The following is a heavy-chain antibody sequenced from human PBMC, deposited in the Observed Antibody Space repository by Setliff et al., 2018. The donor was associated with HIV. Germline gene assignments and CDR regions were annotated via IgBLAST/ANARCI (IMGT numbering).Heavy chain of an antibody. D-gene: IGHD5-18*01. V-gene: IGHV4-59*01. CDR3: ARRVYSYGPNWYFDL. CDR2: IYYSGGT. Sequence: SETLSLTCTVSVGSLNRKYWSWIRQPPGKGLEWIGYIYYSGGTTYNPSLKRRVTISADTSKSQFSLNLRSVTVADTAIYYCARRVYSYGPNWYFDLWGRGTLLTVFS. J-gene: IGHJ2*01. CDR1: VGSLNRKY.